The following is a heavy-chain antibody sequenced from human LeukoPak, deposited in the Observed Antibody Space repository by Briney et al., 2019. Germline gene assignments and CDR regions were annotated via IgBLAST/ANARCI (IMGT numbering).Heavy chain of an antibody. V-gene: IGHV3-30-3*01. CDR2: VSYDGSIN. D-gene: IGHD2-2*02. Sequence: GGSLRLSCAASGFTFSSHAMHWVRQAPGKGLEWVAFVSYDGSINSYADFVKGRFTISRDNSKNTLYLRMNSLRAEDTAVYFCARDLSRTYTVDYWGQGTLVTVSS. CDR3: ARDLSRTYTVDY. CDR1: GFTFSSHA. J-gene: IGHJ4*02.